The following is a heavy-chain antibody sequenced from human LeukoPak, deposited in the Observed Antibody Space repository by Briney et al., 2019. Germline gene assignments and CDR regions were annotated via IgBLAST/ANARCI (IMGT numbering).Heavy chain of an antibody. CDR2: IFGSGGST. CDR3: ARERGYSYGYINY. J-gene: IGHJ4*02. D-gene: IGHD5-18*01. CDR1: GFTFSSYA. Sequence: GGSLRLSCAASGFTFSSYAMYWVRQAPGKGLEWVSGIFGSGGSTHYADSVKGRFTISRDNSKNTVYLQMNSLRAEDTAVYYCARERGYSYGYINYWGQGTLVTVSS. V-gene: IGHV3-23*01.